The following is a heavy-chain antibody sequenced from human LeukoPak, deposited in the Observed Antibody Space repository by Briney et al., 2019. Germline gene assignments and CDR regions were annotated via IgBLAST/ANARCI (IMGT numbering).Heavy chain of an antibody. D-gene: IGHD4-17*01. V-gene: IGHV1-46*01. J-gene: IGHJ4*02. CDR3: ARDREYSGYGDYYFDY. CDR1: GHTFTSYY. Sequence: ASVKVSCKASGHTFTSYYMHWVRQAPGQGLEWMGIINPSGGSTSYAQKFQGRVTMTRDTSTSTVYMELSSLRSEDTAVYYCARDREYSGYGDYYFDYWGQGTLVTVSS. CDR2: INPSGGST.